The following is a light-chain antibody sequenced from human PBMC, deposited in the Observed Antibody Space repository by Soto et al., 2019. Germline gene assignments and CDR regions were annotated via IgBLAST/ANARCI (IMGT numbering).Light chain of an antibody. CDR2: SDD. Sequence: SVLTQPPSASGTPGQRVIISCSGSSSNIGSNTANWYQHLPGTAPKLLIFSDDQRPSGVPDRFPGSKSGTSASLAISGLQSEDEADYYCAAWDDSLSGVVFGGGTKLTVL. CDR3: AAWDDSLSGVV. V-gene: IGLV1-44*01. J-gene: IGLJ2*01. CDR1: SSNIGSNT.